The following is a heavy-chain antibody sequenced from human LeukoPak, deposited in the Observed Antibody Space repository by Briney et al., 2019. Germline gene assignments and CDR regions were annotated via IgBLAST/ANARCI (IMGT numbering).Heavy chain of an antibody. CDR2: IYYSGST. V-gene: IGHV4-59*01. Sequence: SETLSLTCTVSGGSISSYYWSWIRQPPGKGLEWIGYIYYSGSTNYNPSLKSRVTISVDTSKNQSSLKLSSVTAADTAVYYCARDDGYCSGGSCVHAFDIWGQGTMVTVSS. CDR3: ARDDGYCSGGSCVHAFDI. CDR1: GGSISSYY. D-gene: IGHD2-15*01. J-gene: IGHJ3*02.